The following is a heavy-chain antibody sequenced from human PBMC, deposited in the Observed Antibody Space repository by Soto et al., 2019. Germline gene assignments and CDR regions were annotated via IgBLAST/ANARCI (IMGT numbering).Heavy chain of an antibody. Sequence: SETLSLSCAVSGGSISSRSYYWGWLRQPPGKGLEWIGSIYYSGSTYYNPSLKSRVTISVDTSKNQFSLKLSSVTAADTAVYYCARVSDYGGNSAYYWGQGTLVTVSS. CDR3: ARVSDYGGNSAYY. J-gene: IGHJ4*02. CDR2: IYYSGST. V-gene: IGHV4-39*01. D-gene: IGHD4-17*01. CDR1: GGSISSRSYY.